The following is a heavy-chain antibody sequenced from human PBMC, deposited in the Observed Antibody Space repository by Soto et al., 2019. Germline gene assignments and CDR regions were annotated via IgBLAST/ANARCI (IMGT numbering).Heavy chain of an antibody. Sequence: GGSLRLSCAASGFTFSSYWMHWVRQAPGKGLVWVSRINSDGSRTSYADSVKGRFTISRDNAKNTLYLQMNSLRAEDTAVYYCARGGDCSSASCYGHHDAFDIWGQGTMVTVSS. CDR1: GFTFSSYW. V-gene: IGHV3-74*01. CDR2: INSDGSRT. J-gene: IGHJ3*02. D-gene: IGHD2-2*01. CDR3: ARGGDCSSASCYGHHDAFDI.